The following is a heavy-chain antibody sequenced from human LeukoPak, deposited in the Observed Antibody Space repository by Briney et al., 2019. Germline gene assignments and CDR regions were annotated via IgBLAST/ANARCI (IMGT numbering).Heavy chain of an antibody. CDR1: GYTFTSYY. CDR3: ARRPSGYCSSTRCYVGGIDY. Sequence: ASVRVSCKASGYTFTSYYMHWVRQAPGQGFEWMGIINPSGGSTSYAQKVQGRVTMTRDTYTSTVYMELSSLRSEDTAVYYCARRPSGYCSSTRCYVGGIDYWGQGSLVTVSS. D-gene: IGHD2-2*01. CDR2: INPSGGST. V-gene: IGHV1-46*01. J-gene: IGHJ4*02.